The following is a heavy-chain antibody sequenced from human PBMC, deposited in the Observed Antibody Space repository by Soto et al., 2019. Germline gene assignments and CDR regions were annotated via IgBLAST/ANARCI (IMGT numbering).Heavy chain of an antibody. Sequence: GGSLRLSCAASGFTFDDYTMHWVRQAPGKGLEWVSLISWDGGSTYYADSVKGRFTISRDNSKNSLYLQMNSLRTEDTALYYCAKVTIFGVVTSPMDVWGQGTTVTVSS. J-gene: IGHJ6*02. CDR1: GFTFDDYT. D-gene: IGHD3-3*01. CDR3: AKVTIFGVVTSPMDV. V-gene: IGHV3-43*01. CDR2: ISWDGGST.